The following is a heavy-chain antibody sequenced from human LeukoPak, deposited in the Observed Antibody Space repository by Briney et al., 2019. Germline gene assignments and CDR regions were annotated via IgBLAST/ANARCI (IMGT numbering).Heavy chain of an antibody. CDR3: ARDPSVVVPAAPTN. CDR2: IWYDGSNK. Sequence: QTGGSLRLSCAASGFTFSSYGMHWVRQAPGNGLEWVAVIWYDGSNKYYADSVKGRFTISRDNSKNTLYLQMNSLRAEDTAVYYCARDPSVVVPAAPTNWGQGTLVTVSS. V-gene: IGHV3-33*01. D-gene: IGHD2-2*01. CDR1: GFTFSSYG. J-gene: IGHJ4*02.